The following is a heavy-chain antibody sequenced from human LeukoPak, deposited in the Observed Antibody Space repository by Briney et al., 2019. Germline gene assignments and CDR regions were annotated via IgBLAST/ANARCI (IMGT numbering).Heavy chain of an antibody. V-gene: IGHV3-23*01. D-gene: IGHD3-10*01. Sequence: GGSLRLSCAASEFTFSSYGMSWVRQAPGKGLEWVSSISGSGGSTQYADSVQGRFAISRDNSKNTLYLQMNSLRVEDTAVYYCAGVTIPADAFDIWGQGTMVTVSS. J-gene: IGHJ3*02. CDR1: EFTFSSYG. CDR2: ISGSGGST. CDR3: AGVTIPADAFDI.